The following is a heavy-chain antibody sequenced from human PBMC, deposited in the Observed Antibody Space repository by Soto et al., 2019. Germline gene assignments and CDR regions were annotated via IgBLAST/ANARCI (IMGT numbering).Heavy chain of an antibody. CDR2: MNPGSGDT. CDR1: GYSFTNND. Sequence: ASVKVSCKASGYSFTNNDVSWVRQATGQGLEWMGWMNPGSGDTGYAQKFQGRVTMTRDISIATAYMELSSLRSEDTAVYYCARDLKNEYFDLWGRGTLVTVSS. J-gene: IGHJ2*01. V-gene: IGHV1-8*01. CDR3: ARDLKNEYFDL. D-gene: IGHD1-1*01.